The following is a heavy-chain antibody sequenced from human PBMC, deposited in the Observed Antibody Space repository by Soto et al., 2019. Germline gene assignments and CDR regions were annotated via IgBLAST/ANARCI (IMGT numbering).Heavy chain of an antibody. Sequence: EVQLVESGGGLVKPGGSLRLSCAGSGFTFSSFTMNWVRQAPGKGLEWVSSITGSSAYIQFGDSVKGRFTISRDNAKNSRFLQMNSLRAEDTAVYYCARGRSQAYYYYMDVWGKGTTVTVSS. J-gene: IGHJ6*03. CDR1: GFTFSSFT. CDR2: ITGSSAYI. CDR3: ARGRSQAYYYYMDV. V-gene: IGHV3-21*01.